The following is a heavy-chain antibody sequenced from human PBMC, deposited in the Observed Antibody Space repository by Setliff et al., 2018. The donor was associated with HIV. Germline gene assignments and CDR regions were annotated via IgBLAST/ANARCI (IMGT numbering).Heavy chain of an antibody. CDR2: IWYDGSNK. CDR1: GLTFSSYG. J-gene: IGHJ6*03. Sequence: PGESLRLSCAASGLTFSSYGMHWVRQAPGKGLEWVAVIWYDGSNKYYADSVKGRFTISRDNSKNTLYLQMNSLRAEDTAVYYCARDMGHMDVWGKGTTVTVSS. V-gene: IGHV3-33*01. CDR3: ARDMGHMDV. D-gene: IGHD3-10*01.